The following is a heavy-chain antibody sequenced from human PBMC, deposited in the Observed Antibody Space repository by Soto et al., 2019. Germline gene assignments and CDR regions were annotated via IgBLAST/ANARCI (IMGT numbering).Heavy chain of an antibody. V-gene: IGHV3-30*04. CDR2: ISYDGSNK. Sequence: GESLKISCAASGFTFSSYAMHWVRQAPGKGLEWVAVISYDGSNKYYADSVKGRFTISRDNSKNTLYLQMNSLRAEDTAVYYCARARIYSSGYFLLDYWGQGTLVTVSS. D-gene: IGHD3-22*01. J-gene: IGHJ4*02. CDR3: ARARIYSSGYFLLDY. CDR1: GFTFSSYA.